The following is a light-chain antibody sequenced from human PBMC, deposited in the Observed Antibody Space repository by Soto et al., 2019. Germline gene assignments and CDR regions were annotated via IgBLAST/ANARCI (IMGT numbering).Light chain of an antibody. Sequence: DIVVTQSPLSLPVTPGEPASISCRSSQSLVHPNGYNYLDWYLQKPGQSPQLLIYLGSNRASGVPDRFSGSGSGTDFTLKISRVEAEDVGVYYCMQTLQTRTFGQGTKVELK. CDR1: QSLVHPNGYNY. CDR2: LGS. CDR3: MQTLQTRT. J-gene: IGKJ1*01. V-gene: IGKV2-28*01.